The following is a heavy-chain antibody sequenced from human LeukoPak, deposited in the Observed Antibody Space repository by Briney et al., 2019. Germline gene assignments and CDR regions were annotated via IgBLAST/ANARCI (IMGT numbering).Heavy chain of an antibody. D-gene: IGHD3-3*01. CDR2: IPHSGST. V-gene: IGHV4-38-2*01. CDR3: ASLDYDFWSGYSGRFDP. J-gene: IGHJ5*02. Sequence: PSETLSLTCAVSGYSISSGSYWCWIRQPPGKGLGWIGSIPHSGSTYYTPSLKSRVTISVDTSKNQFYLKLSSVTAAEAAVYYCASLDYDFWSGYSGRFDPWGQGTLVTVSS. CDR1: GYSISSGSY.